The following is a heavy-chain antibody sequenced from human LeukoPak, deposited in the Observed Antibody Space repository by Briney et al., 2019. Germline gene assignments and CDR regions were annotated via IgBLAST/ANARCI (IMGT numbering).Heavy chain of an antibody. V-gene: IGHV1-46*01. CDR1: GYTFTSYY. CDR3: AREGYGDYYAMDV. D-gene: IGHD4-17*01. CDR2: INPSGGST. Sequence: ASVKVSCKASGYTFTSYYMHWVRQAPGQGLEWMGIINPSGGSTSYAQKFQGRVTMTRDTSTSTVYMELSSPRSEDTAVYYCAREGYGDYYAMDVWGKGTTVTVSS. J-gene: IGHJ6*04.